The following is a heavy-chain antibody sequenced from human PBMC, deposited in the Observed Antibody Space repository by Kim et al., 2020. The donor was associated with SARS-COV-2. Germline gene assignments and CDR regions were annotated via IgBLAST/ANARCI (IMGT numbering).Heavy chain of an antibody. V-gene: IGHV1-69*04. Sequence: SVKVSCKASGGTFSSYAISWVRQAPGQGLEWMGRIIPILGIANYAQKFQGRVTITADKSTSTAYMELSSLRSEDTAVYYCASELLRGGRYYYDSGQAFDIWGQGTMVTVSS. D-gene: IGHD3-22*01. CDR3: ASELLRGGRYYYDSGQAFDI. CDR2: IIPILGIA. CDR1: GGTFSSYA. J-gene: IGHJ3*02.